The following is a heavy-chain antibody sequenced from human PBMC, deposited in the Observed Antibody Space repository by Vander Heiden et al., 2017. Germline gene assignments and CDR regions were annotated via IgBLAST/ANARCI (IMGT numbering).Heavy chain of an antibody. CDR1: GGTFSSYA. CDR2: IIPIFGTA. D-gene: IGHD2-15*01. CDR3: AVVVVVVAATSEWWFDP. V-gene: IGHV1-69*01. J-gene: IGHJ5*02. Sequence: QVQLVQSGAEVKKPGSSVKVSCKASGGTFSSYAISWVRQAPGQGLEWMGGIIPIFGTANYAQKFQGRVTITADESTSTAYMELSSLRSEDTAVYYCAVVVVVVAATSEWWFDPWGQGTLVTVSS.